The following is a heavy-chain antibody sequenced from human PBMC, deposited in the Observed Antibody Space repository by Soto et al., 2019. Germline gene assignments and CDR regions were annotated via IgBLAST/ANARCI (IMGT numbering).Heavy chain of an antibody. V-gene: IGHV3-7*01. D-gene: IGHD6-19*01. CDR3: VGVSLAGS. CDR1: GFHFSAYR. J-gene: IGHJ4*02. Sequence: EVQLVDSGGGLVQPGGSLRLSCVASGFHFSAYRMSWVRQAPGKGLEWVANIKEDGSDKYYVDSVKGRFTISRDNAKNSLYLQMNSLRAEDTAVYYCVGVSLAGSWGQGTLVTVSS. CDR2: IKEDGSDK.